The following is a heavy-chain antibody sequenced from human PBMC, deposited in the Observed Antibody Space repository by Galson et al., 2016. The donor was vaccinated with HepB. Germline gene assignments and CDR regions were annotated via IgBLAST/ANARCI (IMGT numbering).Heavy chain of an antibody. Sequence: SVKVSCKVSGYTLTELSTHWVRQTPGKGLEWMGGFDPETDETIYAQRFQGRVTMTEDTSTEPAYMDLRSLTSEDTAVYYCATAQLTVWNGYYAFDYWGQGTLITVSS. CDR2: FDPETDET. J-gene: IGHJ4*02. D-gene: IGHD3-3*01. V-gene: IGHV1-24*01. CDR3: ATAQLTVWNGYYAFDY. CDR1: GYTLTELS.